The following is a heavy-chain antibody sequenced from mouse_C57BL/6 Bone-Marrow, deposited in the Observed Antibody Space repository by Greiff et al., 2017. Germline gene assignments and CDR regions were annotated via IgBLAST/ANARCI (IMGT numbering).Heavy chain of an antibody. J-gene: IGHJ4*01. CDR1: GYTFTDYY. Sequence: LVESGAELVRPGASVKLSCKASGYTFTDYYINWVKQRPGQGLEWIARIYPGSGNTYYNEKFKGKATLTAEKSSSTAYMQLSSLTSEDSAVYFCARPIYYDYDFYAMDYWGQGTSVTVSS. CDR3: ARPIYYDYDFYAMDY. D-gene: IGHD2-4*01. CDR2: IYPGSGNT. V-gene: IGHV1-76*01.